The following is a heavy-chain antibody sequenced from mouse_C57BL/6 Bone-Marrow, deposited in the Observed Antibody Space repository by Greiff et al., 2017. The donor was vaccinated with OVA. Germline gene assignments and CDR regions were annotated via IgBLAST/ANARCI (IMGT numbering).Heavy chain of an antibody. V-gene: IGHV1-69*01. CDR1: GYTFTSYW. D-gene: IGHD1-1*01. J-gene: IGHJ3*01. CDR2: IDPSDSYT. CDR3: ASHYYGRPWFAY. Sequence: QVQLKQPGAELVMPGASVKLSCKASGYTFTSYWMHWVKQRPGQGLEWIGEIDPSDSYTNYNQKFKGKSTLTVDKSSSTAYMQLSSLTSEDSAVYYCASHYYGRPWFAYWGQGTLVTVSA.